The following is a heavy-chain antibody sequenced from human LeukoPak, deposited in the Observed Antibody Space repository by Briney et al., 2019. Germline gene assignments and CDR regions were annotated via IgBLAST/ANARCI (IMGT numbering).Heavy chain of an antibody. CDR2: INHSGST. CDR3: ARGSIRPVGAARPSFDY. V-gene: IGHV4-39*07. CDR1: GGSISSGGYY. J-gene: IGHJ4*02. D-gene: IGHD6-6*01. Sequence: KASETLSLTCTVSGGSISSGGYYWSWIRQPPGKGLEWIGEINHSGSTNYNPSLKSRVTISVDTSKNQFSLKLSSVTAADTAVYYCARGSIRPVGAARPSFDYWGQGTLVTVSS.